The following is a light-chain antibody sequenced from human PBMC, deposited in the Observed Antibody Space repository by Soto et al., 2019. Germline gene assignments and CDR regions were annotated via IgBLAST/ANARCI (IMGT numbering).Light chain of an antibody. CDR1: QIISSY. V-gene: IGKV1-39*01. CDR2: AAS. Sequence: DIQTTPSPSSLSASVVYRFTITFRSSQIISSYLNLYQQKPGKAPKLLIYAASSLQSGVPSRFSGSGSGTDFTLTISSLQPEDFATYYCQKSYSTPITCGQGKRRAIK. J-gene: IGKJ5*01. CDR3: QKSYSTPIT.